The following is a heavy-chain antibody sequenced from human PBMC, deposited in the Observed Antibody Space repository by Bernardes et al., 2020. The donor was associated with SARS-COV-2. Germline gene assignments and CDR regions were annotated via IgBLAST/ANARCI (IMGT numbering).Heavy chain of an antibody. CDR2: ISSNGGST. V-gene: IGHV3-64*01. Sequence: GSLRLSCVGSGFTFNNYAMHWVRQAPGKGLEYVSAISSNGGSTYHANSVKGRFTISRDNSKNALYLHMGSLRVEDMAVYYCARVASSSGWYFDFYDYWGQGNLVTVSS. CDR1: GFTFNNYA. D-gene: IGHD6-19*01. J-gene: IGHJ4*02. CDR3: ARVASSSGWYFDFYDY.